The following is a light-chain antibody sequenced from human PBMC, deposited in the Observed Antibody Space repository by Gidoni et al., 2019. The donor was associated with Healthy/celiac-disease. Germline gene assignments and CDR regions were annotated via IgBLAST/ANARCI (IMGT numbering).Light chain of an antibody. Sequence: EIVLTPSPGTLSLSPGERATLSCRASQSVSSSYLAWYQQKPGKAPRLLIYGASSRATGIPDRFSGSGSGTDFTLTISRLEPEDFAVYYCQQYGSSPFTFGPGTKVDIK. J-gene: IGKJ3*01. V-gene: IGKV3-20*01. CDR1: QSVSSSY. CDR3: QQYGSSPFT. CDR2: GAS.